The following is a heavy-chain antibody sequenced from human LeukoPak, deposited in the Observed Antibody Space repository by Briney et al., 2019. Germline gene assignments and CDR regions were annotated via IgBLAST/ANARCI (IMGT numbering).Heavy chain of an antibody. Sequence: SETLPLTCAVYGGSFSGYYWSWIRQPPGKGLEWIGYIYYSGSTYYNPSLKSRVTISVDTSKNQFSLKLSSVTAADTAVYYCARVTGGNTAMAEYYFDYWGQGTLVTVSS. V-gene: IGHV4-30-4*01. CDR3: ARVTGGNTAMAEYYFDY. CDR1: GGSFSGYY. J-gene: IGHJ4*02. CDR2: IYYSGST. D-gene: IGHD5-18*01.